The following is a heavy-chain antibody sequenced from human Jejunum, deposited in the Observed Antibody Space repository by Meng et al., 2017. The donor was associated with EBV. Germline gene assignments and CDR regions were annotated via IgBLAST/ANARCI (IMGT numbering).Heavy chain of an antibody. CDR2: ISAYNGNT. CDR1: GYTFTNYG. CDR3: TILSHCDGGICYSYDY. V-gene: IGHV1-18*01. Sequence: QVRLGESGADVKEPGASVKVSCKASGYTFTNYGVRWVRQAPGQGLEWMGWISAYNGNTDYAQKLQGRVTMTTDTPTSTAYMELRSLRSDDTAVYYCTILSHCDGGICYSYDYWGQGTLVTVSS. J-gene: IGHJ4*02. D-gene: IGHD2-15*01.